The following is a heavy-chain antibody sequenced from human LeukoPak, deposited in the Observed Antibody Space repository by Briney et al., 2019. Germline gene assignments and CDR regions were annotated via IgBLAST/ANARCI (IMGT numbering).Heavy chain of an antibody. CDR1: GYTFTSYG. D-gene: IGHD2-2*01. J-gene: IGHJ6*03. CDR2: ISAYNGNT. Sequence: ASVKVSCKASGYTFTSYGISWVRQAPGQGLEWMGWISAYNGNTNYAQKLQGRVTMTTDTSTSTAYMELRSLRSDDTAVYYCARIGDCSSTSCYATLFFSGYYYYMDVWGKGTTVTISS. V-gene: IGHV1-18*01. CDR3: ARIGDCSSTSCYATLFFSGYYYYMDV.